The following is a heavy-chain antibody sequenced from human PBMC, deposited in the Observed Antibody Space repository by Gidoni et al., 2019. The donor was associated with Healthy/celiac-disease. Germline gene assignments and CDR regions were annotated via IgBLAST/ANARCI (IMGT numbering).Heavy chain of an antibody. Sequence: QLQLQESGSGLVKPSQTLSLTCPVSGGSIRSGGYSWSWNRQPPGKGLEWIGYIYHSGSTYYNPSLKSRVTISVDRSKNQFSLKLSSVTAADTAVYYCARGYCSSTSCYPRSNWFDPWGQGTLVTVSS. D-gene: IGHD2-2*01. CDR1: GGSIRSGGYS. CDR2: IYHSGST. J-gene: IGHJ5*02. CDR3: ARGYCSSTSCYPRSNWFDP. V-gene: IGHV4-30-2*01.